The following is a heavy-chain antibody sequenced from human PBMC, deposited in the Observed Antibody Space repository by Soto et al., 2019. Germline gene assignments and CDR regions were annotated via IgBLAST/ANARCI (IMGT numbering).Heavy chain of an antibody. CDR3: AKDKVPYYDFWIGQRWFDP. CDR1: GFTFSIHG. D-gene: IGHD3-3*01. Sequence: RGSLRLSCAASGFTFSIHGMHWVRQTPGKGLEWVAVISNDGNKKYYVESVEGRFSISRDNSKSIVYLQMNNVRIEDTAKYYCAKDKVPYYDFWIGQRWFDPWGQRT. V-gene: IGHV3-30*18. J-gene: IGHJ5*02. CDR2: ISNDGNKK.